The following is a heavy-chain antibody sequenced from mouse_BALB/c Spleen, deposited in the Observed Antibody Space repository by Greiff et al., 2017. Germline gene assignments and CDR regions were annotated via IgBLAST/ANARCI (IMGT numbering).Heavy chain of an antibody. Sequence: VQLQQSGGGLVQPGGSLKLSCAASGFTFSSYGMSWVRQTPDKRLELVATINSNGGSTYYPDSVKGRFTISRDNAKNTLYLQMSSLKSEDTAMYYCARDRGNRYYAMDYWGQGTSVTVSS. CDR3: ARDRGNRYYAMDY. J-gene: IGHJ4*01. CDR1: GFTFSSYG. V-gene: IGHV5-6-3*01. CDR2: INSNGGST. D-gene: IGHD2-14*01.